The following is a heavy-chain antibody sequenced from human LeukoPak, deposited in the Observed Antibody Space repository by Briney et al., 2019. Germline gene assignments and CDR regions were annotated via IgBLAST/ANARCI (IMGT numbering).Heavy chain of an antibody. CDR3: ARGRSGMATINSWFDP. D-gene: IGHD5-24*01. CDR2: INPNSGGT. V-gene: IGHV1-2*02. CDR1: GYTFTGYY. J-gene: IGHJ5*02. Sequence: ASVKVSCKASGYTFTGYYMHWVRQAPGQGLERMGWINPNSGGTNYAQKFQGRVTMTRDTSISTAYMELSRLRSDDTAVYYCARGRSGMATINSWFDPWGQGTLVTVSS.